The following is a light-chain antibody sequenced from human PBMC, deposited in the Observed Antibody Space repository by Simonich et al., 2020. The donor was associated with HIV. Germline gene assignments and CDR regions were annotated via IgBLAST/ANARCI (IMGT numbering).Light chain of an antibody. V-gene: IGKV2-28*01. Sequence: DIVMTQSPLSLPVTPGEPASISCRSSQSLLSSNGYIYFDWYLQKPGQSPQLLIYLGSNRASGVPDRFSGSGSGTDFTLKISRVEAEDVGVYYCMQALQTPFTFGPGTKVDIK. CDR1: QSLLSSNGYIY. J-gene: IGKJ3*01. CDR3: MQALQTPFT. CDR2: LGS.